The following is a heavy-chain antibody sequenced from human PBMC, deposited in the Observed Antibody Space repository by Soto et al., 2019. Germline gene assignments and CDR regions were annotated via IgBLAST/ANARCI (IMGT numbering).Heavy chain of an antibody. Sequence: SETLSLTCTFSGGSISSSSYYWGWIRQPPGKGLEWIGSIYYSGSTYYNPSLKSRVTISVDTSKNQFSLKLSSVTAADTAVYYCATSSNYYFDYWGQGTLVTVSS. CDR2: IYYSGST. J-gene: IGHJ4*02. CDR1: GGSISSSSYY. CDR3: ATSSNYYFDY. D-gene: IGHD1-1*01. V-gene: IGHV4-39*01.